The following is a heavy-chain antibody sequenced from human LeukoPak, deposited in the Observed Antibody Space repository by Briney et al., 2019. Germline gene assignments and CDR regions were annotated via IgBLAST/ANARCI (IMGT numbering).Heavy chain of an antibody. Sequence: GASVKVSCKASGYTFTSCYMHWVRQAPGQGLEWMGIINPSGGSTSYAQKFQGRVTMTRDMSTSTVCMELSSLRSEDTAVYYCARGGHRDALDIWGQGTMVTVSS. CDR1: GYTFTSCY. CDR3: ARGGHRDALDI. D-gene: IGHD3-16*01. J-gene: IGHJ3*02. CDR2: INPSGGST. V-gene: IGHV1-46*01.